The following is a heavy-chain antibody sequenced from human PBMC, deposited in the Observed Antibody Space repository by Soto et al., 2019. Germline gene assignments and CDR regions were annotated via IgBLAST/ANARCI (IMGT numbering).Heavy chain of an antibody. V-gene: IGHV4-34*01. CDR2: INHSGST. CDR1: GGSFSGYY. J-gene: IGHJ3*02. CDR3: ARGRGNIVATIHAFDI. Sequence: SETLSLTCAVYGGSFSGYYWSWIRHPPGKGLEWIGEINHSGSTNYNPSLKSRVTISVDTSKNQFSLKLSSVTAADTAVYYCARGRGNIVATIHAFDIWGQGTMVTVSS. D-gene: IGHD5-12*01.